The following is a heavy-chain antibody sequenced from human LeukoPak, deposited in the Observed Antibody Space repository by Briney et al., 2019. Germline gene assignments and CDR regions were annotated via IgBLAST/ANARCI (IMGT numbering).Heavy chain of an antibody. D-gene: IGHD2-2*01. V-gene: IGHV1-2*02. CDR2: INPNSGGR. CDR1: GYTFTDYY. CDR3: ARGFQLPHPLEDWLDP. Sequence: GASVLVSCKASGYTFTDYYIHWVRQAHGQGLEWMAWINPNSGGRNYAQKFQGRLTVTRDTSISTSYMELSRLTSDDTAVYFCARGFQLPHPLEDWLDPWGQGTLVTVSS. J-gene: IGHJ5*02.